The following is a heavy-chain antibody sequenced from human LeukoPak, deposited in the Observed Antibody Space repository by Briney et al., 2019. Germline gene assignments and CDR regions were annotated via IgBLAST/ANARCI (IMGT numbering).Heavy chain of an antibody. J-gene: IGHJ4*02. V-gene: IGHV3-23*01. Sequence: GGSLRLSCAASGFTFSSYAMSWVRQAPGKGLEWVSAISGSGGSTYYADSVKGRFTISRDNTKNTMYLQMNSLRAEDTAVYYCAKDAELLYYFDYWGQRTLVTVSS. CDR2: ISGSGGST. CDR1: GFTFSSYA. D-gene: IGHD1-26*01. CDR3: AKDAELLYYFDY.